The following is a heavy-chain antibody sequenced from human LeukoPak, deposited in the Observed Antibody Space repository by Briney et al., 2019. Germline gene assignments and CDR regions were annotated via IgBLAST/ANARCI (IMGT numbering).Heavy chain of an antibody. CDR3: ARGSGSFDY. CDR1: GFTFNRDW. V-gene: IGHV3-7*01. J-gene: IGHJ4*02. D-gene: IGHD3-3*01. Sequence: GGSLRLSCAASGFTFNRDWTAWVRQAPGKGLEWVANIKEDGSEKNYVDSVKGRFTISRDNAKNSLYLQMNSLRAEDTAVYYCARGSGSFDYWGQGTLVTVSS. CDR2: IKEDGSEK.